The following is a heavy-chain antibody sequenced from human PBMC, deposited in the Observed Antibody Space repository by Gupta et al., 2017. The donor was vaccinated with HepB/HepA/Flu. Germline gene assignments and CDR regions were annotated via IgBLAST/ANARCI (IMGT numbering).Heavy chain of an antibody. CDR2: LKRNSGGT. CDR3: ARECLGRPEALHS. CDR1: GNTFTGNY. J-gene: IGHJ3*02. V-gene: IGHV1-2*02. Sequence: QVQLVQSGAEVKKPGASVQVSCKTCGNTFTGNYMHRLRQAPGQGLKWMGWLKRNSGGTNYAQKFRGRVTMTRDTSVSTAYMELSSLQSDHTAVYFCARECLGRPEALHSWGQGTLVTVSS. D-gene: IGHD7-27*01.